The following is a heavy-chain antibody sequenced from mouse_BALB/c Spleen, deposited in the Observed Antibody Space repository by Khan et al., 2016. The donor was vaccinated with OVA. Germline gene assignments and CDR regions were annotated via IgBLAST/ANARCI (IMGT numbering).Heavy chain of an antibody. CDR1: GYSITSGYG. J-gene: IGHJ2*01. CDR3: DRTARIKY. V-gene: IGHV3-1*02. Sequence: EVQLQESGPGLVKPSQSLSLTCTVTGYSITSGYGWNWIRQFPGNQLEWMGYITYSGSTNYNPSLKSRISITRDTSKNQFFLQLNSVTTEDTATYYCDRTARIKYWGQGTTLTVSS. D-gene: IGHD1-2*01. CDR2: ITYSGST.